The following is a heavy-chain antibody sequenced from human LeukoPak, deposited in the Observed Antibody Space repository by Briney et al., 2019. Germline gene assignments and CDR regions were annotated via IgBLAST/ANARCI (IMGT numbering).Heavy chain of an antibody. CDR3: ARLLRRYDAFDI. Sequence: SETLSLTCTVSGGSISSYYWSWIRQPPGKGLEWIGYIYYSGSTNYNPSLKSRVTISVDTSKNQFSLKLSSVTAADTAVYYCARLLRRYDAFDIWGQGTMVTVSS. V-gene: IGHV4-59*01. CDR1: GGSISSYY. J-gene: IGHJ3*02. CDR2: IYYSGST. D-gene: IGHD3-22*01.